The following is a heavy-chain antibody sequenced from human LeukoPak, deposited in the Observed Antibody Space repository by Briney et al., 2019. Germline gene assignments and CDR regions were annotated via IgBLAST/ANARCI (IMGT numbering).Heavy chain of an antibody. CDR2: INPNSGGT. J-gene: IGHJ4*02. D-gene: IGHD2-8*01. Sequence: GASVKVSCKASGYTFTGYYMHWVRQAPGQGLEWMGWINPNSGGTNYAQKFQGRVTMTRDTSISTAYMELSRLRSDDTAVYYCARDSDIVLMVYALRYWGQGTLVTVSS. V-gene: IGHV1-2*02. CDR1: GYTFTGYY. CDR3: ARDSDIVLMVYALRY.